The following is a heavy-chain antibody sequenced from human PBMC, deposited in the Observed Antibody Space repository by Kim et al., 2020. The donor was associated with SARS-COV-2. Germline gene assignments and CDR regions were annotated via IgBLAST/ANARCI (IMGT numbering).Heavy chain of an antibody. Sequence: SETLSLTCTVSGGSISSSSYYWGWIRQPPGKGLEWIGSIYYSGSTYYNPSLKSRVTISVDTSKNQFSLKLSSVTAADTAVYYCARHRDRHCSSTSCYFDYWGQGTLVTVSS. CDR2: IYYSGST. CDR1: GGSISSSSYY. V-gene: IGHV4-39*01. D-gene: IGHD2-2*01. CDR3: ARHRDRHCSSTSCYFDY. J-gene: IGHJ4*02.